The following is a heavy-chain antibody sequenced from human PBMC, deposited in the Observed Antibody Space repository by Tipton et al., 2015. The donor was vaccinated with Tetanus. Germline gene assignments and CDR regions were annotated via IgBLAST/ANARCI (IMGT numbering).Heavy chain of an antibody. D-gene: IGHD1-26*01. V-gene: IGHV3-43*01. CDR2: ITWDDNT. CDR3: AKDKELYYYYYGMDV. CDR1: GFTFNEYS. Sequence: GSLRLSCEASGFTFNEYSMHWVRQRPGKALEWVSDITWDDNTFNAASIQGRFTISRDNNKDSLYLQMNDLTAEDTALYFCAKDKELYYYYYGMDVWGQGTAVTVSS. J-gene: IGHJ6*02.